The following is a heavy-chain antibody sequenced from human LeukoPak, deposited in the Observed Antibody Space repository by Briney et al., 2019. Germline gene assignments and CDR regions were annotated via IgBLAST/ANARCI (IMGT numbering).Heavy chain of an antibody. CDR2: INHSGLT. CDR1: GGSFSDDS. V-gene: IGHV4-34*01. CDR3: ARERTSPGIKCFDP. D-gene: IGHD5-12*01. Sequence: SETLSLTCAVYGGSFSDDSWTWLRQSPGEGLEWIGEINHSGLTKYNPSLKSRVSISVEMSKKQFSLKLTSVTAADTAVYYCARERTSPGIKCFDPWGQGTLVTVCS. J-gene: IGHJ5*02.